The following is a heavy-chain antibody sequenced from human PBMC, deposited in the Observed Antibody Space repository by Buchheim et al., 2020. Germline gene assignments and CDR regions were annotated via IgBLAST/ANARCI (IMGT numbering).Heavy chain of an antibody. CDR1: GFTFSSYW. V-gene: IGHV3-74*01. Sequence: EVQLVGSGGGLVQPGGSLRLSCAASGFTFSSYWMHWVRQAPGKGLVCVARINSDGRTTTYADSVKGRFTISRDNAMNPLYLQMNSLRAEDTAVYYCVTSGSYYYYAMDVWGQGTT. CDR3: VTSGSYYYYAMDV. D-gene: IGHD3-22*01. J-gene: IGHJ6*02. CDR2: INSDGRTT.